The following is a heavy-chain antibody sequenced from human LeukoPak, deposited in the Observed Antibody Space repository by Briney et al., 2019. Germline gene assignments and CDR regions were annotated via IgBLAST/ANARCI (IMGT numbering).Heavy chain of an antibody. J-gene: IGHJ4*02. D-gene: IGHD2-8*01. Sequence: SVKVSCKASGGTFSSYAISWVRQAPGQGLEWMGGIIPIFGAANYAQKFQGRVTITADESTSTAYMELSSLRSEDTAVYYCARDLGYCTNGVCYPRHFDYWGQGTLVTVSS. V-gene: IGHV1-69*13. CDR1: GGTFSSYA. CDR3: ARDLGYCTNGVCYPRHFDY. CDR2: IIPIFGAA.